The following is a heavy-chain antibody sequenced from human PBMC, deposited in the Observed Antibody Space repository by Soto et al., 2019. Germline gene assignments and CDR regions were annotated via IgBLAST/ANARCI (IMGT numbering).Heavy chain of an antibody. CDR3: ARRGGGAYPYYFDY. CDR2: IDHSGST. J-gene: IGHJ4*02. CDR1: GGSFSGPY. D-gene: IGHD3-16*01. V-gene: IGHV4-34*01. Sequence: QVQLQQWGAGLLKPSETLSLTCAVYGGSFSGPYWSWIRQPPGKGLEWIGEIDHSGSTNYNPSLKSRVPISVDTSNPQFPRRLGSVPAANTGVYYCARRGGGAYPYYFDYWGKGTLVTVSS.